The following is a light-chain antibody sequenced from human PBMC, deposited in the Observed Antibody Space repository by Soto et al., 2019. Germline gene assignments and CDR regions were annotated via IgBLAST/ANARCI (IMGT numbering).Light chain of an antibody. CDR2: GAS. CDR1: QSVSSSY. V-gene: IGKV3-20*01. CDR3: QQYGSSPWT. J-gene: IGKJ1*01. Sequence: EIALTQSPGTLSLSPGERATLSCRASQSVSSSYLAWYQQKPGQAPRLLMYGASSRATGIPDRFSGSGSGTDFTLTISRLETEDFAVYYCQQYGSSPWTFGQGTKVDIK.